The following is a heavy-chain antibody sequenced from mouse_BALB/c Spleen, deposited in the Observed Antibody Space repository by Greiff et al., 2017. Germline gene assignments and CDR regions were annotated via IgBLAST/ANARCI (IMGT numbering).Heavy chain of an antibody. J-gene: IGHJ4*01. CDR2: INPSNGGT. D-gene: IGHD1-2*01. CDR3: TREDCGYGYYAMDY. V-gene: IGHV1S81*02. Sequence: QVQLQQSGAELVKPGASVKLSCKASGYTFTSYYMYWVKQRPGQGLEWIGEINPSNGGTNFNEKFKSKATLTVDKSSSTAYMQLSSLTSEDSAVYYCTREDCGYGYYAMDYWGQGTSVTVSS. CDR1: GYTFTSYY.